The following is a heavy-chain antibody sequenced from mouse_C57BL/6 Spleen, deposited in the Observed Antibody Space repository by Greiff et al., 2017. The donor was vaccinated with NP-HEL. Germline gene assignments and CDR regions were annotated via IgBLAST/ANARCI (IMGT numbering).Heavy chain of an antibody. CDR2: IHPYSGST. J-gene: IGHJ2*01. D-gene: IGHD2-5*01. CDR1: GYTFTSYW. CDR3: AREYYSNYWDFDY. V-gene: IGHV1-64*01. Sequence: QVQLQQPGAELVKPGASVKLSCKASGYTFTSYWMHWVTQRPGPGLEWIGMIHPYSGSTNYNEKFKSKATLTVDKSSSTAYMQLSSLTSEDSAVYYCAREYYSNYWDFDYWGQGTTLTVSS.